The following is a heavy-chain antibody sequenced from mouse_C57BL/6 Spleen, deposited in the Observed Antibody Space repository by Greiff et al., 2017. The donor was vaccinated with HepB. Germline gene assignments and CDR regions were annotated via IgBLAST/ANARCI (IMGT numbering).Heavy chain of an antibody. D-gene: IGHD2-3*01. CDR2: ISSGSSTI. CDR3: ARLDGYYGAMDY. CDR1: GFTFSDYG. J-gene: IGHJ4*01. Sequence: EVKLMESGGGLVKPGGSLKLSCAASGFTFSDYGMHWVRQAPEKGLEWVAYISSGSSTIYYADTVKGRFTISRDNAKNTLFLQMTSLRSEDTAMYYCARLDGYYGAMDYWGQGTSVTVSS. V-gene: IGHV5-17*01.